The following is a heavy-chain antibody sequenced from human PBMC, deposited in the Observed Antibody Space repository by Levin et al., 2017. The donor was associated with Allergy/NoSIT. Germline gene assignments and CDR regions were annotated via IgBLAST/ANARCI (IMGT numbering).Heavy chain of an antibody. CDR3: ARTNREWELHDY. V-gene: IGHV4-30-2*01. J-gene: IGHJ4*02. CDR1: GDSISSGGYS. Sequence: SETLSLTCTVSGDSISSGGYSWSWIRQPPGKGLEWIGFIYQTGNTYYNPSLKSRVTISVDRPNNQFSLRLTSVTTPDTAVYFCARTNREWELHDYWGQGTLVTVSS. D-gene: IGHD1-26*01. CDR2: IYQTGNT.